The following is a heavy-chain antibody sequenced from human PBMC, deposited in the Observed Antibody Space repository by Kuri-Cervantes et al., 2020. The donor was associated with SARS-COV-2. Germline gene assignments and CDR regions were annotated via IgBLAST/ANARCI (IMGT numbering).Heavy chain of an antibody. CDR2: INDSGAT. CDR3: ARGVPGY. V-gene: IGHV4-34*01. D-gene: IGHD6-6*01. J-gene: IGHJ4*02. CDR1: GGSFSGYQ. Sequence: SETLSLTCAVYGGSFSGYQWSWIHQTPGMGLEWIGQINDSGATKYNPSLKSRVIVSMDKSKNQFSLKLSSVTAADTAVYYCARGVPGYWGQGPLVTVSS.